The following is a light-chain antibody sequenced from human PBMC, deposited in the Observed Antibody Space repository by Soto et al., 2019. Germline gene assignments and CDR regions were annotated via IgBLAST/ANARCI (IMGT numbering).Light chain of an antibody. CDR2: WAS. J-gene: IGKJ1*01. CDR3: QQYYSSPQA. CDR1: QSVLDNSDNRNY. Sequence: DILITHSADSLAVSLGASAMLNCNASQSVLDNSDNRNYLAWYQQKSGQPPKLIMYWASSRNSGVPDRFSGSGSGTDFTLTISSLQAEDAAVYFCQQYYSSPQAFGQGTKVDNK. V-gene: IGKV4-1*01.